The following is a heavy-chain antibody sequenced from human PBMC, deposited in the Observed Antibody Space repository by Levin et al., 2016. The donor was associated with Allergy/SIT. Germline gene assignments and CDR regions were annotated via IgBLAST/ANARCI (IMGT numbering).Heavy chain of an antibody. Sequence: SETLSLTCTVSGGSISSSPYYWGWIRQPPGKGLEWIGTIYYSGTTNYNPSLKSPVSISVDTSKNQFSLKLTSVTAADTAVYYCARSGYCSGPSCHSRSFGMNPFDVWGQGTMVTVSS. D-gene: IGHD2-15*01. CDR1: GGSISSSPYY. V-gene: IGHV4-39*07. CDR2: IYYSGTT. J-gene: IGHJ3*01. CDR3: ARSGYCSGPSCHSRSFGMNPFDV.